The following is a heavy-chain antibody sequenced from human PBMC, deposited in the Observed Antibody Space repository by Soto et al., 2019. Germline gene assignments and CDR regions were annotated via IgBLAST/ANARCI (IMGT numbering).Heavy chain of an antibody. CDR1: GFTFRSFT. CDR3: TRDASRDSSARGWFDP. D-gene: IGHD6-13*01. J-gene: IGHJ5*02. Sequence: GGSLRLSCAASGFTFRSFTMNWVRQAPGKGLEWVSTISSNSAYIYYTDALRGRFTISRDNAKNSLHLQMNSLRAEDTAVYYCTRDASRDSSARGWFDPWGPGTLVTV. CDR2: ISSNSAYI. V-gene: IGHV3-21*01.